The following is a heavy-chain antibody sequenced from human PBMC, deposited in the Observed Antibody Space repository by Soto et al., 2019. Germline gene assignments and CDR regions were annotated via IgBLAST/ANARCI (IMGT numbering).Heavy chain of an antibody. V-gene: IGHV1-69*01. CDR3: GRSTGITGTRASQYAMDV. D-gene: IGHD1-20*01. CDR1: GDTFNTFA. J-gene: IGHJ6*02. CDR2: IIPIFGTP. Sequence: QVQLVQSGAEVKKPGSSVRVSCKASGDTFNTFAISWVRQAPGQGLQWMGGIIPIFGTPDYAQHFPGRVTISADESTNTAYLELSSLRSEDTAVYYCGRSTGITGTRASQYAMDVWGQGTTVTVSS.